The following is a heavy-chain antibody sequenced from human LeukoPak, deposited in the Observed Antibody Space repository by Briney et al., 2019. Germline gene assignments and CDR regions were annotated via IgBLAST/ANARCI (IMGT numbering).Heavy chain of an antibody. V-gene: IGHV1-2*02. CDR1: GYTFTGYY. CDR2: INPNSGGT. D-gene: IGHD3-22*01. Sequence: GASVKVSCKASGYTFTGYYMHWVRQAPGQGLEWMGWINPNSGGTNYAQKFQGRVTMTRDTSISTAYMELSRLRSDDTAVYYCARVLTSSDSSGYFAFDIWGQGTMVTVSS. CDR3: ARVLTSSDSSGYFAFDI. J-gene: IGHJ3*02.